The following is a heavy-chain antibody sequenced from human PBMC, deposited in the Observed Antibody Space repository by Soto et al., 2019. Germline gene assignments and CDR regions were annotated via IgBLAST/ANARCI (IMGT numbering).Heavy chain of an antibody. CDR3: VSGGAGSGPLTWEHPDH. CDR1: GNTFTFRY. CDR2: ITPFNGDV. Sequence: QLQLVQSGAEVKKPGSTVTVSCKALGNTFTFRYLHWVRQAPGQALEWMGWITPFNGDVHYAQKLQRGVTITGDRSINTSLMLRSSLRAEKAVLYCGVSGGAGSGPLTWEHPDHGGQGTVVTVSS. V-gene: IGHV1-45*02. D-gene: IGHD1-26*01. J-gene: IGHJ4*02.